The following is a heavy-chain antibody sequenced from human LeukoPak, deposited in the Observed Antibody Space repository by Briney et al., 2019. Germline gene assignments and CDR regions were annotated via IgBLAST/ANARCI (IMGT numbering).Heavy chain of an antibody. CDR2: IYTSGST. V-gene: IGHV4-4*07. J-gene: IGHJ3*02. CDR3: ARRGSSPSTLDI. D-gene: IGHD6-13*01. Sequence: SETLSLTCTVSGGSISSYYWSWIRQPAGKGLEWIGRIYTSGSTNYNPSLKSRVTISVDRSKNQFSLKLTSVTAADTAVYYCARRGSSPSTLDIWGQGTMVTVSS. CDR1: GGSISSYY.